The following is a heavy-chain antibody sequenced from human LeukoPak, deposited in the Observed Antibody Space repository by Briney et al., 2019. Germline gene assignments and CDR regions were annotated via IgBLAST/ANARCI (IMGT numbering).Heavy chain of an antibody. Sequence: GGSLRLSCAASGFTFSSYSMNWVRQAPGKGLGWVSYISSSSSTIYYADSVKGRFTISRDNAKNSLHLQMNSLRAEDTAVYYCARSVDTAMGRFFDYWGQGTLVTVSS. CDR3: ARSVDTAMGRFFDY. CDR1: GFTFSSYS. V-gene: IGHV3-48*04. D-gene: IGHD5-18*01. J-gene: IGHJ4*02. CDR2: ISSSSSTI.